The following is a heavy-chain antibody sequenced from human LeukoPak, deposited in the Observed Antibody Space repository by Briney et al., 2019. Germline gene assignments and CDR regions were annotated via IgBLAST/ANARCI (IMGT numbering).Heavy chain of an antibody. CDR3: ARAPPYGPFVY. J-gene: IGHJ4*02. CDR2: INHSGST. D-gene: IGHD3-10*01. Sequence: PSETLSLTCAVYGGSFSGYYWSWIRQPPGKGLEWIGEINHSGSTNYNPSLKSRVTISVDTSKNQFSLKLSSVTAADTAVYYCARAPPYGPFVYWGQGTLVTVSS. V-gene: IGHV4-34*01. CDR1: GGSFSGYY.